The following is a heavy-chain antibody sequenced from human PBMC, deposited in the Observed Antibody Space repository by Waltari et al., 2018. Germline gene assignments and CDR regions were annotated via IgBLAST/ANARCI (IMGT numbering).Heavy chain of an antibody. V-gene: IGHV3-30-3*01. CDR1: GFNSSTYA. CDR3: ARAYTSSSGLLWLSAADC. J-gene: IGHJ4*02. CDR2: ISYDGSKE. Sequence: QVQLVESGGGVVQPGRSLRLSCAPSGFNSSTYAMHWVRQAPGKGLEWVAVISYDGSKEYYADSVKGRFTISRDKSKNTLFLQMNSLISVDTAIYYCARAYTSSSGLLWLSAADCWGQGTLVTVSS. D-gene: IGHD6-13*01.